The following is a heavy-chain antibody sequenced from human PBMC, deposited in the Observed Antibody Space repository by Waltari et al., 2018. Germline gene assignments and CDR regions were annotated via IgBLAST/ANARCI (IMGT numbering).Heavy chain of an antibody. V-gene: IGHV4-34*01. CDR1: GGSFNDYY. Sequence: QVQLHQWGAGLLKPSETVSLTCGVSGGSFNDYYWTWIRQPPGKGLEWIGEIHHSGTTDYNPSLNSRLTMSVDTSKKQISLKMSSVTAADTAVYYCARGDLHYGSSGFFDWGQGALVTVSS. CDR2: IHHSGTT. CDR3: ARGDLHYGSSGFFD. D-gene: IGHD3-22*01. J-gene: IGHJ4*02.